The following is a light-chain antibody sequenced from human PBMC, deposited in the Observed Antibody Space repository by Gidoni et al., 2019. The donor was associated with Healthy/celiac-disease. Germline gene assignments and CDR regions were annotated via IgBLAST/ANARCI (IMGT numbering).Light chain of an antibody. CDR1: QSVSSN. V-gene: IGKV3-15*01. CDR3: QQYNNWPPWT. J-gene: IGKJ1*01. CDR2: GAS. Sequence: EIVMTQPPATLSVSPGERATLSCRASQSVSSNLAWYQQKPGQAPSLLIYGASTSATGIPARFSGSGSGTEFTLTISSLQSEDFAVYYCQQYNNWPPWTFGQGTKVEIK.